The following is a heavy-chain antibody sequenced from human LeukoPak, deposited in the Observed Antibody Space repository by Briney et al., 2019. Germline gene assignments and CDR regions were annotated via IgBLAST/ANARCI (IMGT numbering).Heavy chain of an antibody. CDR3: ASNSGRYGGLGVY. D-gene: IGHD1-26*01. J-gene: IGHJ4*02. V-gene: IGHV1-46*01. Sequence: GASVKVSCKASGYSFTSYYMYWVRQAPGQGLEWMGVINPSGGSTSYAQKFQGRVTMTSDTSTSTVYMELSSLRSEDTAVYYCASNSGRYGGLGVYWGQGTLVTVSS. CDR2: INPSGGST. CDR1: GYSFTSYY.